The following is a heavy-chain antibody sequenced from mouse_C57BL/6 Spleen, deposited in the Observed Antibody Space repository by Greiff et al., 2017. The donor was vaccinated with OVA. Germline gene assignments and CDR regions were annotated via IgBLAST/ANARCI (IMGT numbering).Heavy chain of an antibody. CDR3: AGGLGRGYAMDY. V-gene: IGHV5-6*01. J-gene: IGHJ4*01. D-gene: IGHD4-1*01. CDR1: GFTFSSYG. Sequence: EVHLVESGGDLVKPGGSLKLSCAASGFTFSSYGMSWVRQTPDQRLEWVATISSGGSYTYYTDSVKGRFTISRDNAKKTLYLQMSSLKSEDTAMYYCAGGLGRGYAMDYWGQGTSVTVYS. CDR2: ISSGGSYT.